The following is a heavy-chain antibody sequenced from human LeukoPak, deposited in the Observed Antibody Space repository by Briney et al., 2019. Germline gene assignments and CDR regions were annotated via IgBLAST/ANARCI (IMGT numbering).Heavy chain of an antibody. Sequence: SVKVSCKASGGTFSSYAISWVRQAPGQGLEWMGGIIPIFGTANYAQKFQGRVTITADESTSTAYMELRSLRSDDTAVYYCARARAYSSGWYRRQYFDYWGQGTLVTVSS. J-gene: IGHJ4*02. CDR1: GGTFSSYA. V-gene: IGHV1-69*13. D-gene: IGHD6-19*01. CDR3: ARARAYSSGWYRRQYFDY. CDR2: IIPIFGTA.